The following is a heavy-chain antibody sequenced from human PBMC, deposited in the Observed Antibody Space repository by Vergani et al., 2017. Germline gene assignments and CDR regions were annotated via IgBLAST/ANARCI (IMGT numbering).Heavy chain of an antibody. J-gene: IGHJ3*02. D-gene: IGHD3-3*01. Sequence: EVQLVESGGGLVQPGRSLRLSGTASGFTFDDYAMHWVRQAPGKGLEWVSGISWNRGSIGYADSVKGRFTISRDNAKNSLYLQMNSLRAEDTALYYCAKEYPQWSGYFRGAFDIWGQGTMVTFSS. CDR1: GFTFDDYA. CDR3: AKEYPQWSGYFRGAFDI. CDR2: ISWNRGSI. V-gene: IGHV3-9*01.